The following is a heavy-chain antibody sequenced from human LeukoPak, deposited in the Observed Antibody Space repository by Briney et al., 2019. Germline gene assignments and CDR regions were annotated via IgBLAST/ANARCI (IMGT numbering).Heavy chain of an antibody. Sequence: GGSLRLSCAASGFTFSSYSMNWVRQAPGKGLEWVSSISSSSSYIYYADSVKGRFTISRDNAKNSLYLQMNSLRAEDTAVYYCARDRAYSSSWNDYWGQGTLVTVSS. D-gene: IGHD6-13*01. CDR3: ARDRAYSSSWNDY. J-gene: IGHJ4*02. CDR2: ISSSSSYI. CDR1: GFTFSSYS. V-gene: IGHV3-21*01.